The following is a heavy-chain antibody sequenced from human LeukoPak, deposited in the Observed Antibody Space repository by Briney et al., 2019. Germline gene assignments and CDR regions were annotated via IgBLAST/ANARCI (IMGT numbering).Heavy chain of an antibody. Sequence: PGGSLRLSCAASGFTFSSYAMTWVRQPPGKGLEWVSAISGSGGSTYYADSVKGRFTISRDNSKNTLYLQMNSLRAEDTAVYYCAKGLRSWYYFDYWGQGTLVTVSS. CDR3: AKGLRSWYYFDY. J-gene: IGHJ4*02. CDR1: GFTFSSYA. D-gene: IGHD6-13*01. V-gene: IGHV3-23*01. CDR2: ISGSGGST.